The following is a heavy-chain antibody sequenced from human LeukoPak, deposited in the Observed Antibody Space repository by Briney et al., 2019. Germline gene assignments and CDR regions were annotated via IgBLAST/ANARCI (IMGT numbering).Heavy chain of an antibody. V-gene: IGHV3-30-3*01. D-gene: IGHD3-22*01. CDR1: GFTYSSHN. CDR2: ITYDGSNK. Sequence: GGSLRLSCAASGFTYSSHNMHWVRQAPGKGLEWVALITYDGSNKYYADSVKGRFTISRDNSKNTLYVQINSLRAEDTAVYYCAREDDSSGYYFRYYYYYGMDVWGQGTTVTVSS. CDR3: AREDDSSGYYFRYYYYYGMDV. J-gene: IGHJ6*02.